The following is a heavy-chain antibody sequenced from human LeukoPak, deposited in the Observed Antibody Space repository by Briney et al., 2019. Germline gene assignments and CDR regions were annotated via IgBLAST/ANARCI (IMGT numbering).Heavy chain of an antibody. D-gene: IGHD6-19*01. V-gene: IGHV4-59*01. CDR2: IYYSGST. Sequence: NPSETLSLTCTVSGGSISSYYWSWIRQPPGKGLEWIGYIYYSGSTNYNPSPKSRVTISVDTSKNQFSLKLSSVTAADTAVYYCARGINSSGWRTYVFDIWGQGTMVTVSS. J-gene: IGHJ3*02. CDR3: ARGINSSGWRTYVFDI. CDR1: GGSISSYY.